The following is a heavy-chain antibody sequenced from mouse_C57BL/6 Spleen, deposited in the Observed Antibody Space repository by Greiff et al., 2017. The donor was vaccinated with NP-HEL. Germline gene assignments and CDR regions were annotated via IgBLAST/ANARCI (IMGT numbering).Heavy chain of an antibody. J-gene: IGHJ4*01. D-gene: IGHD1-1*01. CDR1: GYSFTGYY. V-gene: IGHV1-42*01. Sequence: VQLQQSGPELVKPGASVKISCKASGYSFTGYYMNWVKQSPEKSLEWIGEINPSTGGTTYNQKFKAKATLTVDKASSTAYMQLKSLTSEDSAVYYCARGIYDYGSSYDYAMDYWGQGTSVTVSS. CDR3: ARGIYDYGSSYDYAMDY. CDR2: INPSTGGT.